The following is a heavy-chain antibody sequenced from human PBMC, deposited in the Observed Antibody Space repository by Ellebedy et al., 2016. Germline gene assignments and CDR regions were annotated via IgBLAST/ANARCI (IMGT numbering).Heavy chain of an antibody. D-gene: IGHD3-10*01. V-gene: IGHV4-30-2*06. Sequence: SETLSLTCTVSGDSITRGGYSWSWIRQSPGKGLEWIGYIYHSGSAYYNPSFQSRLTISVDRSKNQFSLQLSSVTAADTAVYYCARGAYVFGSGPFLDYWGQGALVTVSP. CDR3: ARGAYVFGSGPFLDY. J-gene: IGHJ4*02. CDR1: GDSITRGGYS. CDR2: IYHSGSA.